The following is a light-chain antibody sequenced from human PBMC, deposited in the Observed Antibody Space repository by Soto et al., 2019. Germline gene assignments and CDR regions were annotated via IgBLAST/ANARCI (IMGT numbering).Light chain of an antibody. Sequence: EIVLTQSPGTLSLSPGERATLSCRASQRVSSNSLAWYQQKPGQAPRLLIYGASSRATGIPDRFSGSGSGTDFSLTHSRLEPEDFAVYYCQQYGSSRTFGQGTKVEI. CDR2: GAS. CDR3: QQYGSSRT. J-gene: IGKJ1*01. CDR1: QRVSSNS. V-gene: IGKV3-20*01.